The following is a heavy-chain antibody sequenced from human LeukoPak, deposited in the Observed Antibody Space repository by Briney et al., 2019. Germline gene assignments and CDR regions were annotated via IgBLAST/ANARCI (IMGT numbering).Heavy chain of an antibody. CDR3: ARLARNPSIAARGSP. CDR2: IYYSGST. V-gene: IGHV4-39*01. Sequence: SETLSLTCTVSGGSISSSSYYWGWIRQPPGKGLEWIGSIYYSGSTYYNPSLKSRVTISVDTSKNQFSLKLSSVTAADTAVYYCARLARNPSIAARGSPWGQGTIVTVSS. J-gene: IGHJ5*02. CDR1: GGSISSSSYY. D-gene: IGHD6-6*01.